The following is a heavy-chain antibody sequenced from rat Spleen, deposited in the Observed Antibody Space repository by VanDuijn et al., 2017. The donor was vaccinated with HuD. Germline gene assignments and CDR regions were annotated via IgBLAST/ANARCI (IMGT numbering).Heavy chain of an antibody. V-gene: IGHV5-27*01. CDR3: ATYGGFIDY. D-gene: IGHD1-11*01. Sequence: EVQLVESGGGLVQPGRSLKLSCAVSGFTFSNYYMAWVRQAPTKGLEWGAYISTGGGGTYYRDSVKGRFTISRDNAKSTLYLQMDSLRSEDTATYYCATYGGFIDYWGQGVVVTVSS. CDR1: GFTFSNYY. CDR2: ISTGGGGT. J-gene: IGHJ2*01.